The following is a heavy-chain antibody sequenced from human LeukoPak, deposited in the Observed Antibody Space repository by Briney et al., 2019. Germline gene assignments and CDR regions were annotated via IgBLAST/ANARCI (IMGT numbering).Heavy chain of an antibody. D-gene: IGHD3-3*01. CDR3: ARDHYDFWSGYYDYFDY. V-gene: IGHV3-74*01. CDR1: GNYW. J-gene: IGHJ4*02. CDR2: INSDGSWT. Sequence: AGGSLRLSCAASGNYWMHWVRQAPGKGLVWVSHINSDGSWTNYADSVKGRFTISKDNAKNTVYLQMNSLRAEDTAVYYCARDHYDFWSGYYDYFDYWGQGTLVTVSS.